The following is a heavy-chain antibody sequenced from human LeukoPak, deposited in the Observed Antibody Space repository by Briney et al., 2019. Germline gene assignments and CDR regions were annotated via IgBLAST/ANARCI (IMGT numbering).Heavy chain of an antibody. J-gene: IGHJ5*02. CDR1: GFAFGNYW. Sequence: GGSLRLSCKVSGFAFGNYWMSWVRQTPGKGLEWVANIKQDGSQKYYVDSVKGRFTTSRDNAKNSLYLQMNSLRAEDTAVYYCARGQNTFDPWGQGTLVTVSS. D-gene: IGHD2-2*02. CDR3: ARGQNTFDP. CDR2: IKQDGSQK. V-gene: IGHV3-7*01.